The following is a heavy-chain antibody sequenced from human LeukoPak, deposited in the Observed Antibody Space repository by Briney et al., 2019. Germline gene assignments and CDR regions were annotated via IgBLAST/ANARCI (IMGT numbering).Heavy chain of an antibody. CDR2: INPNNGGT. J-gene: IGHJ5*02. D-gene: IGHD3-10*01. CDR1: GYTFTYHF. V-gene: IGHV1-2*02. CDR3: ARGIKLFLWGFEP. Sequence: ASVDVSFMASGYTFTYHFSHWVRQAPGQGREWMGWINPNNGGTNYVQNFHGRVTMTRDASISTAYTELSRLTSDDTAVYYCARGIKLFLWGFEPWGQGTLVTVSS.